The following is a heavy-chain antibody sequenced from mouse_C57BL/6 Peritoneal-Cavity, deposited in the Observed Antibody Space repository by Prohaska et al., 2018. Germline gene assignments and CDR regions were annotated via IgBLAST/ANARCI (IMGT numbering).Heavy chain of an antibody. CDR1: GFTFSGFW. D-gene: IGHD2-1*01. Sequence: EVQLLETGGVLVQPGGSRGLSCEGSGFTFSGFWMSWVRQTPGKTLEWIGDINSDGSAINYAPSIKDRFTIFRDNDKSTLYLQMSNVRSEDTATYFCMRYGNYWYFDVWGTETTVTVSS. CDR3: MRYGNYWYFDV. CDR2: INSDGSAI. V-gene: IGHV11-2*01. J-gene: IGHJ1*03.